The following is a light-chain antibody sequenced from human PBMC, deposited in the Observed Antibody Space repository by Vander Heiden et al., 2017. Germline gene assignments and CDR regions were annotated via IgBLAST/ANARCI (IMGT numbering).Light chain of an antibody. CDR2: AAS. J-gene: IGKJ3*01. CDR3: QQSYSTPFT. Sequence: DIQMTQFPSSLSASVGDRVTITCRASQSISSYLNWYQQKPGKAPKLLIYAASSLQSGVPSRFSDSGSGTDFTLTISSLQPEDFATYYCQQSYSTPFTFGPGTKVDIK. CDR1: QSISSY. V-gene: IGKV1-39*01.